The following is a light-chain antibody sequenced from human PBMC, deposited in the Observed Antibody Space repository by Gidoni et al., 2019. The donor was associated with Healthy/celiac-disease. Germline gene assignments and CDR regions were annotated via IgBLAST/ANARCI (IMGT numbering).Light chain of an antibody. V-gene: IGKV3-20*01. CDR1: QSVSRSY. Sequence: EIVLTQSPGTLSLSPGERATLSCRASQSVSRSYFAWYQQKPGQAPRLLIYGASSRATGIPDRFSVSGSGTDLTLTISRLEPEDFALYYCQQYGSSLYTFPQGTKLEIK. J-gene: IGKJ2*01. CDR2: GAS. CDR3: QQYGSSLYT.